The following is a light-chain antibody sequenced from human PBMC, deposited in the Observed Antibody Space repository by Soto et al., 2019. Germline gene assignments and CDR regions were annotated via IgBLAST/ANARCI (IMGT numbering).Light chain of an antibody. V-gene: IGKV3-20*01. J-gene: IGKJ1*01. Sequence: IVLTQSAGALSLSPGESATLSCRASQRFXSSYSAWYQQKPGQAPGLLXDHASTRATGSPDRLSGSGSGTDFTLTISRLEPEDFAVYYCQQYGSAPRTFGQGTKVDIK. CDR1: QRFXSSY. CDR2: HAS. CDR3: QQYGSAPRT.